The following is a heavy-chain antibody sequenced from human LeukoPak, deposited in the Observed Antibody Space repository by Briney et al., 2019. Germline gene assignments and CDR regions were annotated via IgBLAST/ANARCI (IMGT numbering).Heavy chain of an antibody. D-gene: IGHD3-16*02. Sequence: GGSLRLSCAASGFNFSSFVMSWVRQAPGKGLEWVSCISSGSNYIYYADSVKGRFTVSRDNAKNSLYLQVHSLRAEDTAVYYCARARGSGSYLDAFDIWGQGTMVTVSS. CDR1: GFNFSSFV. CDR3: ARARGSGSYLDAFDI. J-gene: IGHJ3*02. V-gene: IGHV3-21*01. CDR2: ISSGSNYI.